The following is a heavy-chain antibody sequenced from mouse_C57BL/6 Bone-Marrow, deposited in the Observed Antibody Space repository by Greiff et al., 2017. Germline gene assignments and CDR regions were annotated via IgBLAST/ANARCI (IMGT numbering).Heavy chain of an antibody. CDR1: GYTFTSYW. Sequence: QVQLKQPGAELVRPGSSVKLSCKASGYTFTSYWMHWVKQRPIQGLEWIGNIDPSDSETHYNQKFKDKATLTVDKSSSTAYMQLSSLTSEDSAVYYCAREIYYGYEGFAYWGQGTLVTVSA. CDR2: IDPSDSET. J-gene: IGHJ3*01. D-gene: IGHD2-2*01. V-gene: IGHV1-52*01. CDR3: AREIYYGYEGFAY.